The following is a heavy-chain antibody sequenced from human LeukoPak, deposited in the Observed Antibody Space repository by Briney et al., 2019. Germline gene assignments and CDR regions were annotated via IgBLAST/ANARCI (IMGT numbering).Heavy chain of an antibody. CDR3: ARHTGWAFQI. CDR2: IDPSESYT. D-gene: IGHD1-14*01. CDR1: GYSFTSYW. Sequence: GESLKISGKGSGYSFTSYWISWVRQMSGKGLEWMGKIDPSESYTNYSPSLQGHVAISTDKSINTAYLQWSSPKASDTAMYYCARHTGWAFQIWGQGTMVTVSS. J-gene: IGHJ3*02. V-gene: IGHV5-10-1*01.